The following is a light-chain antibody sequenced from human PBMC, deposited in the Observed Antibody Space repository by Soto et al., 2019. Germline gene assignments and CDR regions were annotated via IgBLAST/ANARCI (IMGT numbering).Light chain of an antibody. Sequence: EIVLMQSPDTLSLSPGDSATLSCRASQTVNNNYLAWYQQKPGRAPRLLMYGASNRATGIPDRFSGSGSRTDFTLTISRLEPEDFAVFYCQQYDDSITFGQGTRLEIE. J-gene: IGKJ5*01. CDR1: QTVNNNY. V-gene: IGKV3-20*01. CDR2: GAS. CDR3: QQYDDSIT.